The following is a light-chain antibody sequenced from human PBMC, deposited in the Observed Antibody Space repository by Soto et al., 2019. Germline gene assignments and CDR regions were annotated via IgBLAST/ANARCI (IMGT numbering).Light chain of an antibody. CDR2: DVS. CDR3: QQRSNWPST. J-gene: IGKJ4*01. Sequence: EIVLTQSPATLSLSPGERATLSCRASQSVSSYLAWYQQKPGQAPRLLIYDVSNRATGIPARFSGSGSGTDFTLTITSLEPEDFAVYYCQQRSNWPSTFGGGTKVDIK. V-gene: IGKV3-11*01. CDR1: QSVSSY.